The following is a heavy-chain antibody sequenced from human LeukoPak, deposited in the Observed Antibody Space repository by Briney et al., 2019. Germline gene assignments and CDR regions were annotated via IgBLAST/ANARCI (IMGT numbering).Heavy chain of an antibody. J-gene: IGHJ5*02. V-gene: IGHV3-30*04. D-gene: IGHD3-10*01. CDR2: ISYDGSNK. CDR1: GFTFSSYA. Sequence: GGSLRLSCAASGFTFSSYAMHWVRQAPGKGLEWVAVISYDGSNKYYADSVKGRFTISRDNSKNTLYLQMNSLRAEDTAVYYCARTFGETRYVFDHWGQGTLVTVSS. CDR3: ARTFGETRYVFDH.